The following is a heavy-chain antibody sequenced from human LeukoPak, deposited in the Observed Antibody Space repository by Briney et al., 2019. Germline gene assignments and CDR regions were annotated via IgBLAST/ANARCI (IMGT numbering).Heavy chain of an antibody. D-gene: IGHD2-8*01. Sequence: GASVKVSCKASGYTFTSYGISWVRQAPGQGLEWMGWISAYNGNTNYAQKLQGRVTMTTDTSTSTAYMELRSLRSDGTAVYYCARTVLMVYARGVLFDPWGQGTLVTVSS. CDR2: ISAYNGNT. V-gene: IGHV1-18*01. CDR1: GYTFTSYG. J-gene: IGHJ5*02. CDR3: ARTVLMVYARGVLFDP.